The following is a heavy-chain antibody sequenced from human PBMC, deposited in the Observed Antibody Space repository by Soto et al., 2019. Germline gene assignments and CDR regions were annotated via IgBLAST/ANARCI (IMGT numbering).Heavy chain of an antibody. Sequence: ASVKVSCKASGYTFTSYGISWVRQAPGQGLEWMGWISAYNGNTNYAQKLQGRVTMTTDTSTSTAYMELRSLRSDDTAVYYCARDGLRITIFGVVSYGMDVWGQGTTVTVYS. CDR2: ISAYNGNT. V-gene: IGHV1-18*04. D-gene: IGHD3-3*01. CDR3: ARDGLRITIFGVVSYGMDV. CDR1: GYTFTSYG. J-gene: IGHJ6*02.